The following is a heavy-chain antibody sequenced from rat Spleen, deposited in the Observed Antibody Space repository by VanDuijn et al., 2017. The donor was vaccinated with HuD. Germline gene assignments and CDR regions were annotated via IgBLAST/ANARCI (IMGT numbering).Heavy chain of an antibody. CDR2: ISYDGSST. J-gene: IGHJ2*01. CDR1: GFNINNYW. V-gene: IGHV5-29*01. D-gene: IGHD1-4*01. CDR3: TTEATRAYFDY. Sequence: EVQLVESDGGLVQPGRSLKLSCAASGFNINNYWMAWVRQAPTKGLEWVATISYDGSSTYYRDSVKGRFTISRDNAKSSLYLHMDSLRSEDTATYYCTTEATRAYFDYWGQGVMVTVSS.